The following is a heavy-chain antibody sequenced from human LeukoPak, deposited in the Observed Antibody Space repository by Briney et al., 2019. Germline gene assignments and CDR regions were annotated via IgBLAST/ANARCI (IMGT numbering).Heavy chain of an antibody. CDR3: ARSRYGSGSYEYYYYGMDV. D-gene: IGHD3-10*01. CDR1: GYTFTDYY. CDR2: INPNSGGT. V-gene: IGHV1-2*02. J-gene: IGHJ6*02. Sequence: ASVTVSFTASGYTFTDYYMHWVRQAPGQGLEWMGWINPNSGGTNYAQKFQGRVTMTRDTSISTAYMELSRLRSDDTAVYYCARSRYGSGSYEYYYYGMDVWGQGTTVTVSS.